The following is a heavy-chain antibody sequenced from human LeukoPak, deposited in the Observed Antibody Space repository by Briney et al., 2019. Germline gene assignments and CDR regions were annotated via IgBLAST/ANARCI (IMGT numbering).Heavy chain of an antibody. CDR2: IYTCGST. D-gene: IGHD3-10*01. Sequence: PSETLSLTCTVSGGSISSYYWSWIRQPAGKGLEWIGRIYTCGSTNYNPSLKSRVTMSVDTSKNQFSLKLSSVTAADTAVYYCARAASTTYYYGSGSYWVRFDPWGQGTLVTVSS. CDR1: GGSISSYY. CDR3: ARAASTTYYYGSGSYWVRFDP. J-gene: IGHJ5*02. V-gene: IGHV4-4*07.